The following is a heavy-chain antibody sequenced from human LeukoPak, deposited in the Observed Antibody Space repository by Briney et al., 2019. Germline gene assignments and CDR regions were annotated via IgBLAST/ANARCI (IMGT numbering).Heavy chain of an antibody. V-gene: IGHV4-39*01. D-gene: IGHD3-22*01. CDR2: IYYSGST. CDR3: ARGREYYDSSGYYLVY. Sequence: SETLSLNCTVSGGSISSSSYYWGWIRQPPGKGLEWIGSIYYSGSTYYNPSLKSRVTISVDTSKNQSSLKLSSVTAADTAVYYCARGREYYDSSGYYLVYWRQGTLVTVSS. CDR1: GGSISSSSYY. J-gene: IGHJ4*02.